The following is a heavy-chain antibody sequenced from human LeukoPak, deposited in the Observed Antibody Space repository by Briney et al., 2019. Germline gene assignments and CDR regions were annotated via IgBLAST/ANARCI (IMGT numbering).Heavy chain of an antibody. V-gene: IGHV1-69*13. CDR1: GGTFSSYA. Sequence: SVKVSCKASGGTFSSYAISWVRQAPGRGLEWMGGIIPIFGTANYAQKFQGRVTITADESTSTAYMELSSLRSEDTAVYYCARAAAKGYYDFWSGSPRFDYWGQGTLVTVSS. CDR2: IIPIFGTA. J-gene: IGHJ4*02. CDR3: ARAAAKGYYDFWSGSPRFDY. D-gene: IGHD3-3*01.